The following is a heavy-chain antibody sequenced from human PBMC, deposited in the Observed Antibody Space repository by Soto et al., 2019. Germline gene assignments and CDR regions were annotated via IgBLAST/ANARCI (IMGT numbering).Heavy chain of an antibody. J-gene: IGHJ6*02. CDR1: GFTFSSYA. CDR3: ATTYYDFWSGPNPYYYYGMDV. CDR2: IWYDGSNK. V-gene: IGHV3-33*01. Sequence: GGSLRLSCAASGFTFSSYAMHWVRQAPGKGLEWVAVIWYDGSNKYYADSVKGRFTISRDNSKNTLYLQMNSLRGEDTAVYYCATTYYDFWSGPNPYYYYGMDVWGQGTTVTVSS. D-gene: IGHD3-3*01.